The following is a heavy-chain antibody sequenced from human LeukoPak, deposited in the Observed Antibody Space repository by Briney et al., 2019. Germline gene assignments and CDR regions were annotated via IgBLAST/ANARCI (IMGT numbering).Heavy chain of an antibody. CDR3: AKDYDFWSGYYDY. CDR1: GFTFSNVW. CDR2: ISGSGGST. D-gene: IGHD3-3*01. J-gene: IGHJ4*02. Sequence: GGSLRLSCAASGFTFSNVWMSWVRQAPGKGLEWVSAISGSGGSTYYADSVKGRFTISRDNSKNTLYLQMNSLRAEDTAVYYCAKDYDFWSGYYDYWGQGTLVTVSS. V-gene: IGHV3-23*01.